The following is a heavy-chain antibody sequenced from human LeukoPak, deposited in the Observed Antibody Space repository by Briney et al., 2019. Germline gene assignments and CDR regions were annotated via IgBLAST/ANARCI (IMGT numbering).Heavy chain of an antibody. CDR2: IWYDGSNK. CDR3: ARARYSYGYAYYYYGMDV. Sequence: GGSLRFSCAASGFTFSSYGMHWVRQAPGKGLEWVAVIWYDGSNKYYADSVKGRFTISRDNSKNTLYLQMNSLRAEDTAVYYCARARYSYGYAYYYYGMDVWGQGTTVTVSS. J-gene: IGHJ6*02. D-gene: IGHD5-18*01. CDR1: GFTFSSYG. V-gene: IGHV3-33*01.